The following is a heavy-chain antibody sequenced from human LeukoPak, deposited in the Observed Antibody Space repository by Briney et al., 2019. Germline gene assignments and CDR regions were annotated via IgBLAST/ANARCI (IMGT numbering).Heavy chain of an antibody. CDR3: ARDKRVAVAGTYIYYYYMDV. J-gene: IGHJ6*03. D-gene: IGHD6-19*01. CDR2: IYISGSGST. Sequence: SETLSLTCAVYGGSFSGYYWSWIRQPAGKGLEWIGRIYISGSGSTNYNPSLKSRVTMSVDTSKNQFSLKLSSVTAADTAVYYCARDKRVAVAGTYIYYYYMDVWGNGTTVTISS. V-gene: IGHV4-4*07. CDR1: GGSFSGYY.